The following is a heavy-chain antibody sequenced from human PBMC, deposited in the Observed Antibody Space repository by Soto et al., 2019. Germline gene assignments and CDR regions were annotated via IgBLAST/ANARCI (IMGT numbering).Heavy chain of an antibody. D-gene: IGHD6-13*01. CDR3: ARDRAAAGTGWFDP. J-gene: IGHJ5*02. CDR2: IYYSGST. CDR1: GGSISSGGYY. Sequence: LSLTCTVSGGSISSGGYYWSWIRQHPGKGLEWIGYIYYSGSTYYNPSLKSRVTISVDTSKNQFSLKLSSVTAADTAVYYCARDRAAAGTGWFDPWGQGTLVTVSS. V-gene: IGHV4-31*03.